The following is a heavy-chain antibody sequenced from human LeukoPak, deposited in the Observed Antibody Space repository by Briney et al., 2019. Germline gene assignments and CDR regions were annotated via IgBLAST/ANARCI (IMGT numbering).Heavy chain of an antibody. D-gene: IGHD3-9*01. J-gene: IGHJ3*02. V-gene: IGHV3-30*02. CDR2: IRYDGSNK. CDR1: GFTFSSYG. CDR3: ARTYYDILTGYLHDAFDI. Sequence: GGSLRLSCAASGFTFSSYGMHWVRQAPGKGLEWVAFIRYDGSNKYYADSVKGRFTISRDDSKNTLYLQMNSLRAEDTAVYYCARTYYDILTGYLHDAFDIWGQGTMVTVSS.